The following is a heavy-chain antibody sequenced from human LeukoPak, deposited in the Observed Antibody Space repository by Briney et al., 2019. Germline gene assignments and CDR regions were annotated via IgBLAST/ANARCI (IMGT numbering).Heavy chain of an antibody. CDR2: IYTSGST. CDR1: GGSISSGSYY. J-gene: IGHJ4*02. CDR3: ARGGEGATYY. D-gene: IGHD1-26*01. Sequence: PTQTLSLACTVSGGSISSGSYYWSWIRQPAGKGLEWIGRIYTSGSTNYNPSLKSRVTISVDTSKNQFSLRLSSATAADTAVYYCARGGEGATYYGGQGTLVTVSS. V-gene: IGHV4-61*02.